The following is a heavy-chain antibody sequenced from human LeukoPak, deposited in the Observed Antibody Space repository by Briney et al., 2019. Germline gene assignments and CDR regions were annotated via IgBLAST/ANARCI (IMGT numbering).Heavy chain of an antibody. CDR3: APTSNWYYFDY. CDR2: INPNNGGT. D-gene: IGHD6-13*01. Sequence: ASVKVSCKASGYTFTGYYMHRLRQAPGQGLEWMGWINPNNGGTNYAQRFQGRVTMTRDTSITTAYMELSRLTFDDTAVYYCAPTSNWYYFDYWSQGTLVTVSS. V-gene: IGHV1-2*02. J-gene: IGHJ4*02. CDR1: GYTFTGYY.